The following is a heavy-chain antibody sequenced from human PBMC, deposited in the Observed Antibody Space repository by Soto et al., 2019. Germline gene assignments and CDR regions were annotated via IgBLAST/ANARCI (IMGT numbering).Heavy chain of an antibody. CDR2: IRSKAYDGTT. CDR1: GFTFGGYA. CDR3: TRQVVGFDSYGRDV. D-gene: IGHD2-15*01. V-gene: IGHV3-49*04. Sequence: EVQLVESGGGLAQPGRSLRLSCSASGFTFGGYAMSWVRQAPGKGLEWVGLIRSKAYDGTTEYAASVNGRFTISRDDSKSIAYLQMNSLKPEDTAVYYCTRQVVGFDSYGRDVWGQGTTVTV. J-gene: IGHJ6*02.